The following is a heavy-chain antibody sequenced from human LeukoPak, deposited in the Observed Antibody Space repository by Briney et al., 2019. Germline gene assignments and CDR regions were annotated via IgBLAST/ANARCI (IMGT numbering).Heavy chain of an antibody. CDR1: GYTFTSYG. CDR2: ISAYNGNT. CDR3: ARESPYNWNDGIDY. D-gene: IGHD1-20*01. J-gene: IGHJ4*02. Sequence: ASVTVSCKASGYTFTSYGISWVRQAPGQGLEWMGWISAYNGNTNYAQKLQGRVTMTTDTSTSTAYMELRSLRSDDTAVYYCARESPYNWNDGIDYWGQGTLVTASS. V-gene: IGHV1-18*01.